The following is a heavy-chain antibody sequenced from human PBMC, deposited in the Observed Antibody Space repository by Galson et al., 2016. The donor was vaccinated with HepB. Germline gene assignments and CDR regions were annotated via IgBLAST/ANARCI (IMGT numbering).Heavy chain of an antibody. V-gene: IGHV3-21*01. CDR2: ISSSSNFI. J-gene: IGHJ3*02. CDR3: ARDRGPFDAFDI. D-gene: IGHD3-10*01. CDR1: GFAFSSYR. Sequence: SLRLSCAASGFAFSSYRMNWVRQAPGKGLDWVATISSSSNFIYYADSVKGRFTISRDNAEDSLDLQMNRLRAEDTAVYYCARDRGPFDAFDIWGRGTMVTVSS.